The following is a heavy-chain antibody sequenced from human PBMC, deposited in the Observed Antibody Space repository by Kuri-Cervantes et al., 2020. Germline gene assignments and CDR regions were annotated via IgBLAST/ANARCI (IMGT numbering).Heavy chain of an antibody. Sequence: SETLSLTCTVSGGSVSSRSWYWGWIRQTPGKGLEWIGSIYYSGSTYYNPSLKSRVTISVDTSKNQFSLKLSSVTAADTAVYYCACLNALRPRGMYYYYYMDVWGKGTTVTVSS. D-gene: IGHD3-16*01. V-gene: IGHV4-39*07. CDR1: GGSVSSRSWY. J-gene: IGHJ6*03. CDR2: IYYSGST. CDR3: ACLNALRPRGMYYYYYMDV.